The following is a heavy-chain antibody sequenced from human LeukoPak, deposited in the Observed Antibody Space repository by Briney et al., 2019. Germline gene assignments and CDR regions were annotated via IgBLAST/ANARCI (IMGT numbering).Heavy chain of an antibody. V-gene: IGHV4-4*02. D-gene: IGHD2-21*02. J-gene: IGHJ4*02. CDR2: VSHSGSR. Sequence: SGTLSLTCAVSGGSISSRNWWSWVRQPPGKGLEWIGEVSHSGSRNYNPSLTGRVTVSLDWAKSQVSLKMTSATAADTAVYYCASHMVVTGTRGFDNWGQGTLVTVS. CDR3: ASHMVVTGTRGFDN. CDR1: GGSISSRNW.